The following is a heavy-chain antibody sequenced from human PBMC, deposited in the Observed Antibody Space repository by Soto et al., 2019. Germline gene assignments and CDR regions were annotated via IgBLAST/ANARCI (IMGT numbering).Heavy chain of an antibody. J-gene: IGHJ4*02. D-gene: IGHD3-16*02. V-gene: IGHV3-23*01. Sequence: EVQLLESGGGLVQPGGSLRLSCAASGFTFSSYAMSWVRQAPGKGLEWVSAISGSGGSTYYADSVKSRFTISRDNSKNTLCLQMDSVRAEDTAVYYCAKGGLEYYDYIWGSYRYTLFDYWGQGTLVTVSS. CDR3: AKGGLEYYDYIWGSYRYTLFDY. CDR1: GFTFSSYA. CDR2: ISGSGGST.